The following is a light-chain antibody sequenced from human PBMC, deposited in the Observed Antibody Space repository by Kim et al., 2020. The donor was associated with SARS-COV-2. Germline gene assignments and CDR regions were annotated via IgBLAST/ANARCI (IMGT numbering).Light chain of an antibody. CDR1: VLARNY. CDR3: YSMADKKLV. CDR2: KDS. V-gene: IGLV3-27*01. J-gene: IGLJ3*02. Sequence: PGQTATITCCGGVLARNYARWFQRRPAQAPKVVIYKDSQRPSGIPERFSCSSSGTTVTLTISGAQVDAEADYYCYSMADKKLVFGGGTQLTVL.